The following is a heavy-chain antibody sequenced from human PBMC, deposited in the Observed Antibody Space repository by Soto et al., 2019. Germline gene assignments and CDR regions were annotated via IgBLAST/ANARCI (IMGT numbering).Heavy chain of an antibody. D-gene: IGHD1-26*01. J-gene: IGHJ1*01. Sequence: GGSLRLSCAASGFTFSSYEMNWVRQAPGKGLEWVSYISSSGSTIYYADSVKGRFTISRDNAKNSLYLQMNSLRAEDTAVYYCVSPDPGGATIEYFQHWGQGTLVTVSS. CDR1: GFTFSSYE. V-gene: IGHV3-48*03. CDR2: ISSSGSTI. CDR3: VSPDPGGATIEYFQH.